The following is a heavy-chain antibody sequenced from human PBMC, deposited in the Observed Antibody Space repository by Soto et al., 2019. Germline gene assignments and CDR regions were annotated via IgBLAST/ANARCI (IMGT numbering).Heavy chain of an antibody. Sequence: EVQLVESGGGLVQPGGSLKLSCAASGFTFSGSAMHWVRQASGKGLEWVGRIRSKANSYATAYAASVKGRFTISRDDSKNTAYLQMNSLKTADTAVYYCRSYYGGNLSYHYYYHMHVWGQGTTVTVSS. CDR3: RSYYGGNLSYHYYYHMHV. J-gene: IGHJ6*02. V-gene: IGHV3-73*02. CDR1: GFTFSGSA. D-gene: IGHD4-17*01. CDR2: IRSKANSYAT.